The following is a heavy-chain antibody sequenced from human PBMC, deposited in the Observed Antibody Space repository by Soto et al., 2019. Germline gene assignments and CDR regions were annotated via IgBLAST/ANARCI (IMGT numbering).Heavy chain of an antibody. V-gene: IGHV1-58*02. CDR2: IIVSSGNT. Sequence: ASVKVSCKASGGTFSSYAISWVRQAHGQGLEWIGWIIVSSGNTNYAQKFQERVTITRDMSTSTAYMELSSLRSEDTAVYYCAADNYYDSSGYSHYFDYWGQGTLVTVSS. D-gene: IGHD3-22*01. CDR3: AADNYYDSSGYSHYFDY. J-gene: IGHJ4*02. CDR1: GGTFSSYA.